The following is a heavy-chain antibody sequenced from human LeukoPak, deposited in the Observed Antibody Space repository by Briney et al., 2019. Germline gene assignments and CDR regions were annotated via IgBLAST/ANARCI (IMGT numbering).Heavy chain of an antibody. D-gene: IGHD6-13*01. J-gene: IGHJ4*02. CDR3: ASHLLYSSSWYSAYYFDY. CDR1: GFTFSSYA. Sequence: GGSLRLSCAASGFTFSSYAMSWVRQAPGKGLEWVSAISGSGGSTYYADSVKGRFTISRDNSKNTLYPQMNSLRAEDTAVYYCASHLLYSSSWYSAYYFDYWGQGTLVTVSS. V-gene: IGHV3-23*01. CDR2: ISGSGGST.